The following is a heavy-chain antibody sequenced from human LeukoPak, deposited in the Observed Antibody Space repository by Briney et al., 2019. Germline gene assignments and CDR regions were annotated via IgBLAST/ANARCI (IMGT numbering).Heavy chain of an antibody. CDR2: IRYDGSNK. D-gene: IGHD3-10*01. J-gene: IGHJ4*02. V-gene: IGHV3-30*02. CDR3: ASARGMASDSIDF. Sequence: GGPLRLSCAASGFTFNNYGMHWVRQAPGKGLEWVAFIRYDGSNKYYGDSVKGRFTISRDNSKNTLCLQMNSLRAEDTAVYYCASARGMASDSIDFWGQGTLVTVSS. CDR1: GFTFNNYG.